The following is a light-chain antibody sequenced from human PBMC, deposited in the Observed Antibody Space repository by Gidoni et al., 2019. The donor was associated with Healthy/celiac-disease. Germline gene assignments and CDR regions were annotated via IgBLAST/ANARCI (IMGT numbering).Light chain of an antibody. J-gene: IGKJ3*01. V-gene: IGKV2-28*01. CDR3: MQPLQTPGT. CDR1: QSLLHSNGYNY. CDR2: LGS. Sequence: VMAQSPLSLPVTPGEPASISCRSSQSLLHSNGYNYLDWYLQKPGQSPQLLIHLGSNRASGVPDRFSGSGSGTDFTLKISRAEAEDVGVYYCMQPLQTPGTFGPGTRVDIK.